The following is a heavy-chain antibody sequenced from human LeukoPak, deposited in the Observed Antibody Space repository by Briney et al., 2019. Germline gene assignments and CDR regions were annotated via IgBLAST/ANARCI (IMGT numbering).Heavy chain of an antibody. CDR2: IKSKTDGGTT. V-gene: IGHV3-15*01. CDR3: TTPNWGQDY. Sequence: GGSLRLSCAASGFTFSSYGMHWVRQAPGKGLEWVGRIKSKTDGGTTDYAAPVKGRFTISRDDSKNTLYLQMNSLKTEDTTVYYCTTPNWGQDYWGQGTLVTVSS. CDR1: GFTFSSYG. D-gene: IGHD7-27*01. J-gene: IGHJ4*02.